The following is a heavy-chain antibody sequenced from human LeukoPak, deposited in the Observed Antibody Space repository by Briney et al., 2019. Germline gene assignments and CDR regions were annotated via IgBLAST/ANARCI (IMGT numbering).Heavy chain of an antibody. CDR3: ARDLVFYYFDSSGYFGAFDI. Sequence: GGSLRLSCAASGFTFSSHSMNWVRQAPGKGLEWVSYISGSGSSIYYADSVKGRFTISRDNAKNSLYLQMNSLRAEDTAVYYCARDLVFYYFDSSGYFGAFDIWGQGTMVTVSS. D-gene: IGHD3-22*01. CDR1: GFTFSSHS. J-gene: IGHJ3*02. V-gene: IGHV3-48*01. CDR2: ISGSGSSI.